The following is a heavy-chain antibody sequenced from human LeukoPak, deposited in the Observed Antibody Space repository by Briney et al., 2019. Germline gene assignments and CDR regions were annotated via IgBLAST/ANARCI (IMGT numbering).Heavy chain of an antibody. J-gene: IGHJ4*02. CDR3: ARNSSYYNTGGFDY. D-gene: IGHD3-10*01. CDR1: GASTRGSTYY. V-gene: IGHV4-39*01. Sequence: PSETLTLTCTVSGASTRGSTYYWAWIRQTPGKGLEWIGSIYYSGSTHYTPSLKSRVTMSVDTSKNQFSLRVSSVTAADTAVYYCARNSSYYNTGGFDYWGQGILVTVSS. CDR2: IYYSGST.